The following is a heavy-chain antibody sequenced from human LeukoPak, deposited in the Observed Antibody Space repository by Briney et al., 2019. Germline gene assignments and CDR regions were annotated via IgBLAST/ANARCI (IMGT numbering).Heavy chain of an antibody. CDR1: GGSIGSYY. CDR3: ARANSGNWPYYYYYYMDV. V-gene: IGHV4-4*07. J-gene: IGHJ6*03. CDR2: IYTSGST. Sequence: PSETLSLTCTVSGGSIGSYYWSWIRQPAGKGLEWIGRIYTSGSTNYNPSLKSRVTISVDKSKNQFSLKLSSVTAADTAVYYCARANSGNWPYYYYYYMDVWGKGTTVTVSS. D-gene: IGHD3-10*01.